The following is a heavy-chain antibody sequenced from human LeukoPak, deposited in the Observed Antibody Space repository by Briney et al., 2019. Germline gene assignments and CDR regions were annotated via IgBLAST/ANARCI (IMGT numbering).Heavy chain of an antibody. CDR1: GYTFTSYG. CDR3: ARIVATITTFDY. V-gene: IGHV1-18*01. Sequence: ASVKVSCKASGYTFTSYGISWVRQAPGQGLEWMGWISAYNGNTNYAQRLQGRVTMTTDTSTSTAYMELRSLRSDDTAVYYCARIVATITTFDYWGQGTLVTVSS. D-gene: IGHD5-12*01. CDR2: ISAYNGNT. J-gene: IGHJ4*02.